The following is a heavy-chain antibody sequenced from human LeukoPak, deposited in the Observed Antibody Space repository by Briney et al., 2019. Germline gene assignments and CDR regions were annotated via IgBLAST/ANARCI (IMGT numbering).Heavy chain of an antibody. J-gene: IGHJ4*02. D-gene: IGHD4-11*01. V-gene: IGHV3-23*01. Sequence: GGSLRLSCAASGFTFSSYSMNWVRQAPGKGLEWVSGISGSGGSTYYADSVKGRFTISRDNSKNTLYLQMNSLRAEDTAVYYCARSTVNYFDYWGQGTLVTVSS. CDR3: ARSTVNYFDY. CDR2: ISGSGGST. CDR1: GFTFSSYS.